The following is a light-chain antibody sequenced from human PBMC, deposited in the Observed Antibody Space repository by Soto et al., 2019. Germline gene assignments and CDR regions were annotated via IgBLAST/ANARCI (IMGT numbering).Light chain of an antibody. CDR2: KAS. V-gene: IGKV1-5*03. CDR3: QQYNSYSRWT. J-gene: IGKJ1*01. Sequence: DIQMTQSPSTLSASVGDRVTITCRASQSISSWLAWYQQKPGKAPKLLIYKASSLESGVPSRFSGSGSGTEFTLTISSMQPDDFAPYYCQQYNSYSRWTFGQGTKVEIK. CDR1: QSISSW.